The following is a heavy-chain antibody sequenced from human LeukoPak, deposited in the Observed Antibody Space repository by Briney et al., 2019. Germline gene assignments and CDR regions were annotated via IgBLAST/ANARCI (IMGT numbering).Heavy chain of an antibody. V-gene: IGHV1-2*02. CDR3: ARDYGDYVCYWYFDL. CDR2: INPNSGGT. J-gene: IGHJ2*01. CDR1: GYTFTGYY. D-gene: IGHD4-17*01. Sequence: ASVKVSCKASGYTFTGYYMHWVRQAHGQGLEGMGWINPNSGGTNYAQKFQGRVTMTRDTSISTAYMELSRLRSDDTAVYYCARDYGDYVCYWYFDLWGRGTLVTVAS.